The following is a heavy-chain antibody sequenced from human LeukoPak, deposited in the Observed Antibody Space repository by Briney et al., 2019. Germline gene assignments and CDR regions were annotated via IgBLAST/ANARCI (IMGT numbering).Heavy chain of an antibody. Sequence: PGGSLRLSCAASGFTFSSYSMNWVRQAPGKGPEWVSSISSSSSYIYYADSVKGRFTISRDNAKNSLYLQMNSLRAEDTAVYYCARDRSSGWDYWGQGTLVTVSS. CDR3: ARDRSSGWDY. D-gene: IGHD6-19*01. J-gene: IGHJ4*02. CDR2: ISSSSSYI. CDR1: GFTFSSYS. V-gene: IGHV3-21*01.